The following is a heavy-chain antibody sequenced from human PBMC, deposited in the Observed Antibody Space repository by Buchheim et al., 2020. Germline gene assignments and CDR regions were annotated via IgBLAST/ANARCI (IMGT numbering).Heavy chain of an antibody. CDR1: GFTFSSYS. V-gene: IGHV3-48*01. J-gene: IGHJ6*02. CDR2: ISSSSSTI. D-gene: IGHD2-8*01. CDR3: ARGLMATEYYYYYYGMDV. Sequence: EVQLVESGGGLVQPGGSLRLSCAASGFTFSSYSMNWVRRAPGKGLEWVSYISSSSSTIYYADSVKGRFTISRDNAKNSLYLQMNSLRAEDTAVYYCARGLMATEYYYYYYGMDVWGQGTT.